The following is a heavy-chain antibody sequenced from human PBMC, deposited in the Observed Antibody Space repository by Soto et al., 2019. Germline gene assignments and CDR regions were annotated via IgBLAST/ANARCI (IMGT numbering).Heavy chain of an antibody. Sequence: SETLSLTCTVSGGSISSSSYYWGWIRQPPGKGLEWIGNIYYSGSTNYNPSLKSRVTISVDTSKNQFSLKLSSVTAADTAVYYCAALGYSYVDYWGQGTLVTVSS. D-gene: IGHD5-18*01. CDR1: GGSISSSSYY. CDR3: AALGYSYVDY. J-gene: IGHJ4*02. V-gene: IGHV4-61*05. CDR2: IYYSGST.